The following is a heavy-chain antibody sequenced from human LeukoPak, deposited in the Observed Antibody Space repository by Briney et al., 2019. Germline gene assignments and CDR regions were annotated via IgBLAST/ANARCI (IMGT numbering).Heavy chain of an antibody. CDR3: AKSIVVGARFDP. D-gene: IGHD2-2*01. Sequence: GGSLRLXCAASGFTCSSYAMSWVRRAPGKGLESVSAISGSGGSTYYADSVKGRFTISRDNSKNTLYLQMNSLRAEDTAVYYCAKSIVVGARFDPWGQGTLVTVSS. CDR2: ISGSGGST. J-gene: IGHJ5*02. CDR1: GFTCSSYA. V-gene: IGHV3-23*01.